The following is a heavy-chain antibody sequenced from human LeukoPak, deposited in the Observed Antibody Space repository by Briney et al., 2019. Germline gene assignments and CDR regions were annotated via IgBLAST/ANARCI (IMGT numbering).Heavy chain of an antibody. CDR1: GFTFSSYA. CDR3: ARAGHCSNGICYTADFDY. V-gene: IGHV3-23*01. Sequence: GGSLRLSCAASGFTFSSYAMSWVRQAPGKGLEWVSAISGSGGSTYYAAPVKGRFTISRDNSKNTLDLQMNSLRAEDTAVYYCARAGHCSNGICYTADFDYWGQGTLVTVSS. J-gene: IGHJ4*02. D-gene: IGHD2-8*01. CDR2: ISGSGGST.